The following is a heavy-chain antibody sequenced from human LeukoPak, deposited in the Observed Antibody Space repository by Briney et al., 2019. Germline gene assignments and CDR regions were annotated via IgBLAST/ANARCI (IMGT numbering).Heavy chain of an antibody. Sequence: GGSLRLSCAASEFTFNNYGMHWVRQAPGKGLEWLAFIRYDGSNTYYADSVKGRFTVSRDDSKNTLYLQMNSLRGDDTAVYYCAKDGTSYYYIYYWGQGTLVTVSS. V-gene: IGHV3-30*02. J-gene: IGHJ4*02. CDR1: EFTFNNYG. D-gene: IGHD2/OR15-2a*01. CDR3: AKDGTSYYYIYY. CDR2: IRYDGSNT.